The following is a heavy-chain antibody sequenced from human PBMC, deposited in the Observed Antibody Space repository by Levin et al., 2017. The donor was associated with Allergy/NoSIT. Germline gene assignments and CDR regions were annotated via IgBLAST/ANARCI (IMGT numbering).Heavy chain of an antibody. Sequence: PSETLSLTCSVSGVSISSYYWSWIRQPAGKGLEWIGRINTIGSTNCNPSLKSRVTMSVDTSKNQFSLKLSSVTAADTAVYYCAFSGGGYNWFDPWGQGTLVTVSS. J-gene: IGHJ5*02. CDR3: AFSGGGYNWFDP. V-gene: IGHV4-4*07. CDR2: INTIGST. D-gene: IGHD2-15*01. CDR1: GVSISSYY.